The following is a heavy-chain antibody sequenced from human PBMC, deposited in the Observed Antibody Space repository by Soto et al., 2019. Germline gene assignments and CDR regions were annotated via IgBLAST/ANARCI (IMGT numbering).Heavy chain of an antibody. Sequence: SETLSLTCAVYGGSFSGYYWSWIRQPPGKGLEWIGEINHSGSTNYNPSLKSRVTISVDTSKNQFSLKLSSVTAADTAVYYCARGATMIVVVISLGWFDPWGQGTLVTVSS. CDR1: GGSFSGYY. V-gene: IGHV4-34*01. CDR2: INHSGST. D-gene: IGHD3-22*01. J-gene: IGHJ5*02. CDR3: ARGATMIVVVISLGWFDP.